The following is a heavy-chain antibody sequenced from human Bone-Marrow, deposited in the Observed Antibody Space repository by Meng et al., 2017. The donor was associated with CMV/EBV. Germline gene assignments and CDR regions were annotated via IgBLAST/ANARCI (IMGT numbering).Heavy chain of an antibody. D-gene: IGHD2-2*01. J-gene: IGHJ4*02. Sequence: GSLRLSCTVSGGSISSSSYYWGWIRQPPGKGLEWIGSIYYSGSTYYNPSLKSRVTISVDTSKNQFSLKLSSVTAADTAVYYCARGGYQLLFPLYFDYWGQRTLVTVSS. V-gene: IGHV4-39*07. CDR2: IYYSGST. CDR3: ARGGYQLLFPLYFDY. CDR1: GGSISSSSYY.